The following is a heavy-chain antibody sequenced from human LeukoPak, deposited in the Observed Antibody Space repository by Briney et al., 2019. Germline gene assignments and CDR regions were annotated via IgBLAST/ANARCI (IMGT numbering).Heavy chain of an antibody. CDR1: GYTFTSYA. Sequence: SVKVSCKASGYTFTSYAISWVRQAPGQGLEWMGGIIPIFGTANYAQKFQGRVTITADKSTSTAYMELSSLRSEDTAVYYCARVVTAGEYYFDYWGQGTLVTVSS. D-gene: IGHD6-13*01. J-gene: IGHJ4*02. CDR2: IIPIFGTA. CDR3: ARVVTAGEYYFDY. V-gene: IGHV1-69*06.